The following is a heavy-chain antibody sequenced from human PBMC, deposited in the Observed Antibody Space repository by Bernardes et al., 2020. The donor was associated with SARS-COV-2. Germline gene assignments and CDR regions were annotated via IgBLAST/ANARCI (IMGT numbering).Heavy chain of an antibody. D-gene: IGHD5-12*01. J-gene: IGHJ4*02. CDR2: ISGSGYST. V-gene: IGHV3-23*01. Sequence: GGSLRLSCAASGFTFSNYAMNWVRQAPGKGLEWVSGISGSGYSTYYADSVKGRFTSSRDVSNNTLYLQMNSLRAEDTAVYYCAREDSGYVPLRHYWGQGTLVTVSS. CDR3: AREDSGYVPLRHY. CDR1: GFTFSNYA.